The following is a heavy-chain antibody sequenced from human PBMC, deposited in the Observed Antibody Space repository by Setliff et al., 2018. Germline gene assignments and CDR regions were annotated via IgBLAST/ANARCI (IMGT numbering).Heavy chain of an antibody. CDR1: GASISSSSYY. V-gene: IGHV4-39*07. CDR2: IFYGGST. Sequence: SETLPLTCTVSGASISSSSYYWAWIRQPPGRGLELIGSIFYGGSTYYNPSLKSRVTISVDTSKNQFSLKLSSVTAADTAVYYCARVVRFLEWLRYYYYYMDVWGKGTTVTVSS. D-gene: IGHD3-3*01. CDR3: ARVVRFLEWLRYYYYYMDV. J-gene: IGHJ6*03.